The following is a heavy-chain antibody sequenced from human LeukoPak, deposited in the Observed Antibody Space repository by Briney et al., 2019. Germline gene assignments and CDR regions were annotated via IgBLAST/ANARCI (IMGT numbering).Heavy chain of an antibody. D-gene: IGHD2-2*01. J-gene: IGHJ4*02. CDR2: TYYRSKWYN. Sequence: SQTLSLTCAISGDSVSSNSAAWNWIRLYPSRGLEWLGRTYYRSKWYNDYAVSVKSRVSINPDTAKNQFSLQLNSVTPEDTAVYYCARGGIGYCSSTTCYFDYWGQGTLVTVSS. V-gene: IGHV6-1*01. CDR3: ARGGIGYCSSTTCYFDY. CDR1: GDSVSSNSAA.